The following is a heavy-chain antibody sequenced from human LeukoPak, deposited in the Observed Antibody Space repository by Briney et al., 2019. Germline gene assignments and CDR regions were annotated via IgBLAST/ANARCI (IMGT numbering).Heavy chain of an antibody. V-gene: IGHV1-69*13. D-gene: IGHD3-9*01. CDR3: ARGGPGRYFDWLLYRGDYYYGMDV. J-gene: IGHJ6*02. CDR1: GGTFSSYA. CDR2: IIPIFGTA. Sequence: SVKVSCKASGGTFSSYAISWVRQAPGQGLEWMGGIIPIFGTASYAQKFQGRVTITADESTSTAYMELSSLRSEDTAVYYCARGGPGRYFDWLLYRGDYYYGMDVWGQGTTVTVSS.